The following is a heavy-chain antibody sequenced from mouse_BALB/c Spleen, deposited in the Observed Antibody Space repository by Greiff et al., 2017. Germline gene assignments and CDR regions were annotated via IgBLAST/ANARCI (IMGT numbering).Heavy chain of an antibody. V-gene: IGHV1-37*01. D-gene: IGHD2-4*01. J-gene: IGHJ3*01. CDR2: INPYNGDT. CDR3: GRSGDYDGAWFAY. Sequence: VQLQQSGPELVKPGASVKISCKASGYSFTGYSMNWVKQSHGKSLEWIGRINPYNGDTFYNQKFKGKATLTVDKSSSTAHMELLSLTSEDSAVYYCGRSGDYDGAWFAYWGQGTLVTVSA. CDR1: GYSFTGYS.